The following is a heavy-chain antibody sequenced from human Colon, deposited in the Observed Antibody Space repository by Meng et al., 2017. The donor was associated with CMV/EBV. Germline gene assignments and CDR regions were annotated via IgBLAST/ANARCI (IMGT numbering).Heavy chain of an antibody. Sequence: GESLKISCAASGFTFSSYWMHWVRQAPGEGLVWVSRINSDGSSTSYADSVKGRFTISRDNAKNTLYLQMNSLRAEGTAVYYGAKEGGGTIAPRDLDYWGQGTLVTVSS. CDR1: GFTFSSYW. D-gene: IGHD6-6*01. CDR3: AKEGGGTIAPRDLDY. CDR2: INSDGSST. V-gene: IGHV3-74*01. J-gene: IGHJ4*02.